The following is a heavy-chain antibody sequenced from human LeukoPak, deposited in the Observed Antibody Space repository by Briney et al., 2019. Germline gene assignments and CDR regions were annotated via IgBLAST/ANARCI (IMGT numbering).Heavy chain of an antibody. D-gene: IGHD3-10*01. CDR1: GFKFDDYW. J-gene: IGHJ4*02. V-gene: IGHV3-7*03. Sequence: PGGSLRLSCAASGFKFDDYWMNWVRQAPGKGLEWVANIKEVGSEKYYVDSVKGRFTISRDNARNFLYLQMNSLRAEDTAVYYCARAGTSIRGIKVYWGQGTLVTVSS. CDR3: ARAGTSIRGIKVY. CDR2: IKEVGSEK.